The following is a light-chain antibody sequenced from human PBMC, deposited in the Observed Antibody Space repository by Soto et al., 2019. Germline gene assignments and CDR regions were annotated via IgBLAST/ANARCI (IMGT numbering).Light chain of an antibody. CDR1: SSNIGAGYD. J-gene: IGLJ2*01. V-gene: IGLV1-40*01. CDR3: QSYDSSLSNSVI. Sequence: QSVLTQPPSVSGAPGQRVTISCTGSSSNIGAGYDVHWYRQLPGSAPQLLIHGNSNRPSGVPDRFSGSKSCPSASLAITGLQAEDEADYYCQSYDSSLSNSVIFGGGTKLTVL. CDR2: GNS.